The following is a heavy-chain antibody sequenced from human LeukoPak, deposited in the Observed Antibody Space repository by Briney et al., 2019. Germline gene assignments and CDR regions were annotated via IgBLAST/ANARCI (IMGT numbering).Heavy chain of an antibody. CDR1: SGSIDNFY. Sequence: YPSETLSLTCTISSGSIDNFYCSWIRQPAGKGLEWIGQIYFSGNTKHNPSLKSRVTISVDRSENQFSLKLSSVTAADTAVYFCARHLWSEYHKFDYWGQGTLVTVSS. CDR2: IYFSGNT. CDR3: ARHLWSEYHKFDY. D-gene: IGHD3-3*01. V-gene: IGHV4-59*01. J-gene: IGHJ4*02.